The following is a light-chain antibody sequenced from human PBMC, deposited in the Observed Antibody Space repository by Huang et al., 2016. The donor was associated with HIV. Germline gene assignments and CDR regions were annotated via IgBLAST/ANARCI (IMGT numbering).Light chain of an antibody. Sequence: DIVMTQSPDSLVVSLGERATINCKSSQTISYNKNYLAGYHQKPGQSPKLLIYWASTRESGVPDRFSSSGSGTDFTLTISSLQAEDVAVYYCQQYYSKPLTFGGGTKVEIK. J-gene: IGKJ4*01. CDR3: QQYYSKPLT. V-gene: IGKV4-1*01. CDR1: QTISYNKNY. CDR2: WAS.